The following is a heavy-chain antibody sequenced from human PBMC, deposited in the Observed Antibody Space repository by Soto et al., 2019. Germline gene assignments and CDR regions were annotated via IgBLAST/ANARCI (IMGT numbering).Heavy chain of an antibody. CDR2: IYYSGST. CDR3: ATGKGEDSNHYYYMDV. D-gene: IGHD4-4*01. Sequence: SETLSLTCTVSGGSVSSGSYYWSWIRQPPGKGLEWIGYIYYSGSTNYNPSLKSRVTISVETSKNQFSLKLSSVTAADTAVYYCATGKGEDSNHYYYMDVCGKGTTVTVSS. V-gene: IGHV4-61*01. CDR1: GGSVSSGSYY. J-gene: IGHJ6*03.